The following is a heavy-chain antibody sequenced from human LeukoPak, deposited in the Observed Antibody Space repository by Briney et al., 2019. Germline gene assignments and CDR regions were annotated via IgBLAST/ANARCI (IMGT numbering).Heavy chain of an antibody. V-gene: IGHV1-69*05. CDR1: GVTFNSYT. CDR2: IIPIFGTA. J-gene: IGHJ2*01. CDR3: ATRTHNSYAEGWYFDL. D-gene: IGHD5-18*01. Sequence: SVKVSCKASGVTFNSYTINWVRQAPGQGLEWMGRIIPIFGTANYAQGFQGRVTITTDESTSTAYMELSSLRSEHTAVYYCATRTHNSYAEGWYFDLWGRGTLVTVSS.